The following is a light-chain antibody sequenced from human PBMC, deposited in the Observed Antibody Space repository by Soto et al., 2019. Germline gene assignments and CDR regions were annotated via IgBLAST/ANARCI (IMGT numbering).Light chain of an antibody. CDR1: SSDVGGYNY. CDR3: SSYTTSYTQV. Sequence: QSALTQPASVSGSPGQSITISCTGTSSDVGGYNYVSWYQHHPGKAPKLMIYEVSNRPSGIPNRFSGSKSGNTASLTISGLQYEDEADYYCSSYTTSYTQVFGGGTQLTVL. CDR2: EVS. J-gene: IGLJ2*01. V-gene: IGLV2-14*01.